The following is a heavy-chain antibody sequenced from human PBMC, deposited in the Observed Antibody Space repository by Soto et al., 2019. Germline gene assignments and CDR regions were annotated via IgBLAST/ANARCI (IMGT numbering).Heavy chain of an antibody. V-gene: IGHV4-30-4*01. CDR2: IYYSGST. J-gene: IGHJ1*01. CDR3: ASYVWGSYRDIHAEYFQH. D-gene: IGHD3-16*02. Sequence: PSETLSLTCTVSGGSISSGDYYWSWIRQPPGKGLEWIGYIYYSGSTYYNPSLKSRVTISVDTSKNQFSLKLSSVTAADTAVYYCASYVWGSYRDIHAEYFQHWGQGTLVTVSS. CDR1: GGSISSGDYY.